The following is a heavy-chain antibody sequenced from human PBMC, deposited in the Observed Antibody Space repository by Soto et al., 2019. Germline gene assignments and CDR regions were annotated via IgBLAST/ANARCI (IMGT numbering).Heavy chain of an antibody. CDR3: ARALRYSSSSLRFDP. Sequence: SETLSLTCTVSGGSIISYYWSWIRQPPGKGLEWIGYIYYSGSTNYNPSLKSRVTLSVDTSKNQFSLKLSSVTAADTVVYYCARALRYSSSSLRFDPWGQGTLVTVSS. V-gene: IGHV4-59*01. CDR1: GGSIISYY. D-gene: IGHD6-6*01. J-gene: IGHJ5*02. CDR2: IYYSGST.